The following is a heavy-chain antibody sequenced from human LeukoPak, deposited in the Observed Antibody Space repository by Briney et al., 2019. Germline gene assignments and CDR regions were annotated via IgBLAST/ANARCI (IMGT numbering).Heavy chain of an antibody. J-gene: IGHJ4*02. D-gene: IGHD5-18*01. CDR3: AKQRGYSFGSFDY. CDR2: IIWNGGKT. V-gene: IGHV3-20*04. CDR1: GFSFDDYG. Sequence: GGSLRLSCAASGFSFDDYGMSWVRQAPGKGLEWVSGIIWNGGKTDYADSVKGRFTISRDNAKSSLYLQMNSLRVEDAALYYCAKQRGYSFGSFDYWGQGTLVTVSS.